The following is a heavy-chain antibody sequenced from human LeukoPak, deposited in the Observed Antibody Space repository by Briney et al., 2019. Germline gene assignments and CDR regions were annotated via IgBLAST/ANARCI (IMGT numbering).Heavy chain of an antibody. J-gene: IGHJ4*02. CDR2: INPNTGGT. D-gene: IGHD6-13*01. Sequence: ASVKVSCKASGYTFIGYYMHWVRQAPGQGLEWMGWINPNTGGTNYAQKFQGRVTMTRDTSISTAYMELSRLKSDDTAVYYCAGGGSSSSWIDYWGQGTLVTVSS. CDR3: AGGGSSSSWIDY. CDR1: GYTFIGYY. V-gene: IGHV1-2*02.